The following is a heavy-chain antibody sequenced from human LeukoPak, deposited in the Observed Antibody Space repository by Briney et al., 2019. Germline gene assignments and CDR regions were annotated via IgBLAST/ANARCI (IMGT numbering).Heavy chain of an antibody. CDR1: GGSISSSSYY. D-gene: IGHD1-14*01. V-gene: IGHV4-39*07. CDR3: ARGLPHRRAPGNLTTFDY. CDR2: INHSGST. Sequence: SETLSLTCTVSGGSISSSSYYWSWIRQPPGKGLEWIGEINHSGSTNYNPSLKSRVTISVDTSKNQFSLKLSSVTAADTAVYYCARGLPHRRAPGNLTTFDYWGQGTLVTVSS. J-gene: IGHJ4*02.